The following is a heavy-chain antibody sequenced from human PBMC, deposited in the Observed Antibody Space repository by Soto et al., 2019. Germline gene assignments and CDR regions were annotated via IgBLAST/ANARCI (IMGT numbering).Heavy chain of an antibody. J-gene: IGHJ5*02. CDR2: IYPGDSDT. D-gene: IGHD3-10*01. CDR3: ARANLITPTPKGWFDP. V-gene: IGHV5-51*01. CDR1: GYSFTSYW. Sequence: GESLKISCKGSGYSFTSYWIGWVRQMPGKGLEWMGIIYPGDSDTRYSPSFQGQVTISADKSISTAYLQWSSLKASDTAMYYCARANLITPTPKGWFDPWGQGTLVTVSS.